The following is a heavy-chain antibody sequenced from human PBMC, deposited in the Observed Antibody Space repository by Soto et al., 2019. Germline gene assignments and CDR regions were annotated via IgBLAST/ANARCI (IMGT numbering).Heavy chain of an antibody. Sequence: EVQLVESGGGLVKPGGSLRLSCAASGFTFSSYSMNWVRQAPGKGLAWVSSISSSSSYIYYADSVKGRFTISRDNAKNSLYLQMNSLRAEDTAVYYCARDRLRWYYYYYGMDVWGQGTTVTVSS. CDR3: ARDRLRWYYYYYGMDV. CDR1: GFTFSSYS. J-gene: IGHJ6*02. V-gene: IGHV3-21*01. CDR2: ISSSSSYI. D-gene: IGHD4-17*01.